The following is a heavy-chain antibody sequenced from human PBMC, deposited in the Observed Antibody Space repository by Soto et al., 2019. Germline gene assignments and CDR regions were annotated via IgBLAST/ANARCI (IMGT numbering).Heavy chain of an antibody. V-gene: IGHV1-69*12. Sequence: QVQLVQSGAEVKKPGSSVKVSCKASGGTFSSYAISWVRQAPGQGLEWMGGIIPIFGTANYAQKFQGRVTITADESPSTAYMELRRLRSGGTAVYYCARVLRRGGYSSLDYWGQGTLVTVSS. CDR3: ARVLRRGGYSSLDY. J-gene: IGHJ4*02. CDR2: IIPIFGTA. CDR1: GGTFSSYA. D-gene: IGHD2-15*01.